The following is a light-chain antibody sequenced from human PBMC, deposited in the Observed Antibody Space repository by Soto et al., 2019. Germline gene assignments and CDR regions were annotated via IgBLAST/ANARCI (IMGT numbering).Light chain of an antibody. CDR1: SSDVGGYNY. V-gene: IGLV2-14*01. J-gene: IGLJ1*01. CDR2: EVS. Sequence: QSALTQPASVSGSPGQSITISCTGTSSDVGGYNYVSWYQQYPGKAPKLIIYEVSNRPSEISNRFSGSKSGNTASLTISGLQAEDEAPYYCSSYTSGSTYVFGTGTKVTVL. CDR3: SSYTSGSTYV.